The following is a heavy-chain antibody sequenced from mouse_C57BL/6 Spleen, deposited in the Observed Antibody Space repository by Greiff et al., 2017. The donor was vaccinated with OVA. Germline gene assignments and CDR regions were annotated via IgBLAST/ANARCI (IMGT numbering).Heavy chain of an antibody. CDR1: GYSITSGYY. J-gene: IGHJ4*01. CDR2: ISYDGSN. CDR3: ARDETDPYAMDY. Sequence: EVKLVESGPGLVKPSQSLSLTCSVTGYSITSGYYWNWIRQFPGNKLEWMGYISYDGSNNYNPSLKNRISITRDTSKNQFFLKLNSVTTEDTATYYCARDETDPYAMDYWGQGTSVTVSS. V-gene: IGHV3-6*01.